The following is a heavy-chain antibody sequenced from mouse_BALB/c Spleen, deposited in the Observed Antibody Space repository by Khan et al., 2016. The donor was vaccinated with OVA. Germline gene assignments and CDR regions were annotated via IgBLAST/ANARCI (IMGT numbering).Heavy chain of an antibody. J-gene: IGHJ3*01. CDR1: VFTFSSFS. D-gene: IGHD2-1*01. CDR2: ISSGGDNT. Sequence: EVELVESGGGLVKPGGSLKLSCAASVFTFSSFSMSWVRQTPEKRLEWVATISSGGDNTFYSDSVKGRFTISRDNAKNNLSLQMSSLRSEDTALYYCARSNYGTFAYWGQGTLVTVSA. V-gene: IGHV5-9*03. CDR3: ARSNYGTFAY.